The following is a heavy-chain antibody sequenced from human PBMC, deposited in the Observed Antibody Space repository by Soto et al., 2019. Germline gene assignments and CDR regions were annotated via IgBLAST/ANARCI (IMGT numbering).Heavy chain of an antibody. CDR2: IYYSGST. Sequence: ASETLSLTCTVSGGSISSGGYYWSWIRQHPGKGLEWIGYIYYSGSTYYNPSLKSRVTISVDTSKNQFSLKLSSVTAADTAVYYCARVGAVAGIYFDYWGQGTLVTVSS. CDR1: GGSISSGGYY. D-gene: IGHD6-19*01. J-gene: IGHJ4*02. CDR3: ARVGAVAGIYFDY. V-gene: IGHV4-31*03.